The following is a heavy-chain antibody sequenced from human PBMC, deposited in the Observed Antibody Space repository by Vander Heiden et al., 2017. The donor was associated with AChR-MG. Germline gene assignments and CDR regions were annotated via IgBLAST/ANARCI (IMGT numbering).Heavy chain of an antibody. V-gene: IGHV4-4*07. CDR1: GGSISSYY. CDR3: AREGVLMVYAPYYYYYYYMDV. J-gene: IGHJ6*03. CDR2: IYTSGST. D-gene: IGHD2-8*01. Sequence: QVQLQESGPGLVKPSETLSLTCTVSGGSISSYYWSWIRQPAGKGLEWIGRIYTSGSTNYNPSLKSRVTMSVDTSKNQFSLKLSSVTAADTAVYYCAREGVLMVYAPYYYYYYYMDVWGKGTTVTVSS.